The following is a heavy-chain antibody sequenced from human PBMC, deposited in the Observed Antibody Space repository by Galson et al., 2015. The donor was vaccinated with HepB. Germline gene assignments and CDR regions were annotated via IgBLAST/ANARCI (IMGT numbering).Heavy chain of an antibody. CDR1: GSTFTSYG. V-gene: IGHV1-18*01. Sequence: SVTVSCKASGSTFTSYGISWVRQAPGQGLEWMGWISAYNGNTNYAQKLQGRVTMTTDTSTSTAYMELRSLRSDDTAVYYCARDFDILTGYFMRDCMDVWGQGTTVTVSS. J-gene: IGHJ6*02. D-gene: IGHD3-9*01. CDR3: ARDFDILTGYFMRDCMDV. CDR2: ISAYNGNT.